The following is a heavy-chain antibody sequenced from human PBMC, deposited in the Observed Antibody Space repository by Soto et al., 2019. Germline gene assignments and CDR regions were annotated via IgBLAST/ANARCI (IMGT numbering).Heavy chain of an antibody. CDR3: ARVQAHRIVVAGTRSTSSPIDY. CDR1: GYTFTSYG. V-gene: IGHV1-18*01. Sequence: ASVKVSCKASGYTFTSYGISWVRQAPGQGLEWMGWIIAYNGNTNYTEKIQGRLTMTKNTSTSTAYMELMSLRYDDTAVYYCARVQAHRIVVAGTRSTSSPIDYWGQGTLVSVSS. D-gene: IGHD6-19*01. J-gene: IGHJ4*02. CDR2: IIAYNGNT.